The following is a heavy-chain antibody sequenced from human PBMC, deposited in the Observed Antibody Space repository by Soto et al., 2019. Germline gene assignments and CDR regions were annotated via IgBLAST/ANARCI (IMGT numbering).Heavy chain of an antibody. CDR1: GFTFTTYS. J-gene: IGHJ3*02. Sequence: QLVESGGGLVQPGESLRLSCVASGFTFTTYSMNWVRQAPGKGLEWISYINNAGTSVYYTDSVKGRFTISRDNAQNSLYLQMNSLRDEDTALYYCARDRHWEQWLGPHDAFDIWGQGTMVTVSS. V-gene: IGHV3-48*02. D-gene: IGHD6-19*01. CDR2: INNAGTSV. CDR3: ARDRHWEQWLGPHDAFDI.